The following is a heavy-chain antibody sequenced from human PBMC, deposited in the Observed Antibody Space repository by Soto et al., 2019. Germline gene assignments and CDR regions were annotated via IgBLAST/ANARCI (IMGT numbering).Heavy chain of an antibody. Sequence: GASVKVYCKASGYIFINYGITWVRQAPGQGLEWMGWISGYNGNTKYADKLQGRVTMTTDTSTTTAYMELRSLRSDDTAVYYCARDEVPAANWLDLWGQGTLVTVSS. CDR2: ISGYNGNT. CDR1: GYIFINYG. J-gene: IGHJ5*02. D-gene: IGHD2-2*01. CDR3: ARDEVPAANWLDL. V-gene: IGHV1-18*01.